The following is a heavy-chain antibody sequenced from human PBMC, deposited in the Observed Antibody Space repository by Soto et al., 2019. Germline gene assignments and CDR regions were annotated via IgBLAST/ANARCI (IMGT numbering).Heavy chain of an antibody. V-gene: IGHV4-39*01. CDR3: ARQAKTQISMVRGVISWFDP. D-gene: IGHD3-10*01. J-gene: IGHJ5*02. Sequence: SETLSLTCTVSGGSISSSVHYWGWIRQPPGKGLEWIGSIYYSGSTVYNPSLKSRVTISVDTSKNQFSLRLSSVTAADTAVYYCARQAKTQISMVRGVISWFDPWGQGTLVTVSS. CDR1: GGSISSSVHY. CDR2: IYYSGST.